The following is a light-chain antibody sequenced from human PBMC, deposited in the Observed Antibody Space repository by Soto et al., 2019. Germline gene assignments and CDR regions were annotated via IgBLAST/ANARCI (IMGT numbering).Light chain of an antibody. J-gene: IGKJ1*01. CDR3: QQYGSQSWT. CDR1: QSVTSGY. V-gene: IGKV3-20*01. Sequence: EIVLTQSPGTLSLSLGERATLSCRASQSVTSGYLAWYKQKPGQAPRLLFYGVSSRATGVPDRFSGSGSGTDFTLTISRLEPEDFAVYYCQQYGSQSWTFGQGTKVEIK. CDR2: GVS.